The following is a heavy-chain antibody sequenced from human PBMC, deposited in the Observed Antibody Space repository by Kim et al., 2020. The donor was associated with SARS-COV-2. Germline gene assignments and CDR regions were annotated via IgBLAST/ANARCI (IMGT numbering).Heavy chain of an antibody. CDR3: TTDPWGIAVGDY. J-gene: IGHJ4*02. D-gene: IGHD6-19*01. V-gene: IGHV3-15*01. Sequence: DYAAPVKGRFTISRDDSKNTLYLQMNSLKTEDTAMYYCTTDPWGIAVGDYWGQGTLVTVSS.